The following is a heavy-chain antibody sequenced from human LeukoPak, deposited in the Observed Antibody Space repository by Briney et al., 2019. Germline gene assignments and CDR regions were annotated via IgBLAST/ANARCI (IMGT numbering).Heavy chain of an antibody. J-gene: IGHJ6*02. V-gene: IGHV3-74*01. CDR1: GFTFSSYA. Sequence: GGSLRLSCAASGFTFSSYAMHWVRQAPGKGLVWVSRIKSDGSATTYADSVKGRFTISRDNAKNTVYLQMNSLRADDTAVYYCAGPRTTDYYYGMDVWGQGTTVTVSS. CDR2: IKSDGSAT. D-gene: IGHD4-11*01. CDR3: AGPRTTDYYYGMDV.